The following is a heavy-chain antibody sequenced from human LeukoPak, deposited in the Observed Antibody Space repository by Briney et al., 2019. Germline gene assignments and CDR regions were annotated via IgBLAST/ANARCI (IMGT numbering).Heavy chain of an antibody. J-gene: IGHJ4*02. CDR3: AKDQASGYSGYEPFDY. CDR2: ISGSGGST. CDR1: GFTFSSYG. Sequence: GGSLRLSCAASGFTFSSYGMSWVRQAPGEGLEWVSAISGSGGSTYYTDSVKGRFTISRDNSKNTLYLQMNSLRAEDTAVYYCAKDQASGYSGYEPFDYWGQGTLVTVSS. D-gene: IGHD5-12*01. V-gene: IGHV3-23*01.